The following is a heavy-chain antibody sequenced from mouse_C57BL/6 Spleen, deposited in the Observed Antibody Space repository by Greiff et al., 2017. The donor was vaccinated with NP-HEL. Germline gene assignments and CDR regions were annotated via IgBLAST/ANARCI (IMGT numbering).Heavy chain of an antibody. CDR1: GYAFSSYW. CDR3: ARGVYYRDAMDY. V-gene: IGHV1-80*01. J-gene: IGHJ4*01. D-gene: IGHD2-12*01. Sequence: QVQLKQSGAELVKPGASVKISCKASGYAFSSYWMNWVKQRPGKGLEWIGQIYPGDGDTNYNGKFKGKATLTADKSSSTAYMQLSSLTSEDSAVYFCARGVYYRDAMDYWGQGTSVTVSS. CDR2: IYPGDGDT.